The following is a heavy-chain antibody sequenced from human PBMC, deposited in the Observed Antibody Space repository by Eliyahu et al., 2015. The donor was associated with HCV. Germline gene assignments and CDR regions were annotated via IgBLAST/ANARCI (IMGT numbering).Heavy chain of an antibody. J-gene: IGHJ4*02. CDR1: GPXFSSYW. D-gene: IGHD3-10*01. Sequence: VHLVESGGGLVQPGGSLXLSCXGSGPXFSSYWMHWVRXAXGKGLVWVSRIGNDGQSISYADSVRGRFTISRDNSRKTVYLHMNSLRAEDTAVYYCASPGAGFGGNFDSWGQGTLVTVSS. CDR2: IGNDGQSI. V-gene: IGHV3-74*01. CDR3: ASPGAGFGGNFDS.